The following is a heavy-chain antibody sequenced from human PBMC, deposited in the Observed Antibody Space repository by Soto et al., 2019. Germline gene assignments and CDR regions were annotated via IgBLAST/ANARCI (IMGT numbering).Heavy chain of an antibody. CDR2: IIPIFGTA. J-gene: IGHJ2*01. V-gene: IGHV1-69*12. Sequence: QVQLVQSGAEVKKPGSSVTVSCKASGGTFSSYTISWVRQAPGQGLEWMGGIIPIFGTANYAQKFQGRVTIPADESTSTAYMELSSLRSEDTAVYYCARGNHRWLQLWYFDLWGRGTLVTVSS. D-gene: IGHD5-12*01. CDR1: GGTFSSYT. CDR3: ARGNHRWLQLWYFDL.